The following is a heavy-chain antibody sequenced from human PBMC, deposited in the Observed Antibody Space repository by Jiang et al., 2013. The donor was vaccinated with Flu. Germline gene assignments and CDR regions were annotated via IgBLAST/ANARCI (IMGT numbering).Heavy chain of an antibody. J-gene: IGHJ4*02. CDR1: GDSVSSNSDA. V-gene: IGHV6-1*01. CDR3: ARGTGTFDY. CDR2: TYYRSKWYN. Sequence: TLSLTCAISGDSVSSNSDAWNWIRQSPSRGLEWLGRTYYRSKWYNDYAVSVKSRIIINPDTTKNQFSLQLSSVTPEDTAMYYCARGTGTFDYWGQGTLVTVSS. D-gene: IGHD1-1*01.